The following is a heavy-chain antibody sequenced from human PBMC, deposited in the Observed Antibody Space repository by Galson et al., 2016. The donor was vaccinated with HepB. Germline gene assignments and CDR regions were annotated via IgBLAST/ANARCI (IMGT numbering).Heavy chain of an antibody. CDR3: ATSNSSSYVH. CDR1: GFTFSTHA. CDR2: ISGTGDTR. D-gene: IGHD2-2*01. Sequence: SLRLSCAASGFTFSTHAMSWVRQAPGKGLEWVSAISGTGDTRDYAYSVKGRFTTSSDNLKNTVHLQMDSLRAEDAALYYRATSNSSSYVHWGQGALVTVSS. V-gene: IGHV3-23*01. J-gene: IGHJ4*02.